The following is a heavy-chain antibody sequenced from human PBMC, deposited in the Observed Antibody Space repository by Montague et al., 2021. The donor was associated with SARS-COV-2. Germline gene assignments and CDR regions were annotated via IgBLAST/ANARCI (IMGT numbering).Heavy chain of an antibody. CDR2: ISHSGST. J-gene: IGHJ6*02. CDR1: GGSLSGYY. D-gene: IGHD2-2*01. V-gene: IGHV4-34*01. CDR3: ARVPYRLLFVPRYYGMDV. Sequence: SETLSLTCAVYGGSLSGYYWSWIRQPPGEGLEWIAEISHSGSTSHNPSLKSRVTISVDTSKNQFSLKLSSATAAATAVYYCARVPYRLLFVPRYYGMDVWGQGTTVTVSS.